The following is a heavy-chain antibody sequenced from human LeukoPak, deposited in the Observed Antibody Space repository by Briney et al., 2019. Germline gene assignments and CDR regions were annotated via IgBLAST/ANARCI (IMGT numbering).Heavy chain of an antibody. D-gene: IGHD6-13*01. V-gene: IGHV3-30-3*01. Sequence: PGRSLRLSCAASGFTFSSYAMHWVRQAPGKGLEWVAVISYDGSNKYYADSVKGRFTISRDNSKNTLYLQMNSLRAEDTAVYYCAGTLRQRQRERQQLVRDGMDVWGQGTTITVSS. CDR1: GFTFSSYA. CDR2: ISYDGSNK. J-gene: IGHJ6*02. CDR3: AGTLRQRQRERQQLVRDGMDV.